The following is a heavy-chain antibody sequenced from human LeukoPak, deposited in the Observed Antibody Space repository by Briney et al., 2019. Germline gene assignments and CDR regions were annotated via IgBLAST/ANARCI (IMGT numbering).Heavy chain of an antibody. V-gene: IGHV4-34*01. CDR2: INHSGST. Sequence: PSETLSLTCAVYGGSFSGYYWSWIRQPPGKGLEWIGEINHSGSTNYNPSLKSRVTISVDTSKNQFSLKLSSVTAADTAVYYCARALPXXXDYVWGSYRYSTYYFDXXGQXTLVTV. CDR3: ARALPXXXDYVWGSYRYSTYYFDX. CDR1: GGSFSGYY. D-gene: IGHD3-16*02. J-gene: IGHJ4*02.